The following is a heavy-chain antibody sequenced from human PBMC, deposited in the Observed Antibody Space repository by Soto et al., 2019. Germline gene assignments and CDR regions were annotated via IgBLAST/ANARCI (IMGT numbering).Heavy chain of an antibody. CDR2: ISHDGSNK. CDR1: GFSFSTYG. D-gene: IGHD3-10*01. CDR3: AKGSAVLLWFGAFDY. V-gene: IGHV3-30*18. J-gene: IGHJ4*02. Sequence: GGSLILSCAASGFSFSTYGMHWVRQAPGKGLEWVAAISHDGSNKYYVDSVKGRFTISRDSSKNTLYLEMNSLRAEDTAVYYCAKGSAVLLWFGAFDYWGQGTLVTVS.